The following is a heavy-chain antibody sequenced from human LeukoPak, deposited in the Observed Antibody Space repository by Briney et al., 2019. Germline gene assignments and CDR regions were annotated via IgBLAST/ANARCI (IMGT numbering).Heavy chain of an antibody. CDR2: IYYSGST. CDR1: GASISSYY. J-gene: IGHJ4*02. V-gene: IGHV4-59*01. D-gene: IGHD3-22*01. Sequence: SETLSLTCTVSGASISSYYWSGIRQPPGKGLEWIGYIYYSGSTSYNPSLRSRVTISVDMSKNQFSLRLSSVTAADTAVYYCAGGGYYDTSTCDYWGQGTLVTVSS. CDR3: AGGGYYDTSTCDY.